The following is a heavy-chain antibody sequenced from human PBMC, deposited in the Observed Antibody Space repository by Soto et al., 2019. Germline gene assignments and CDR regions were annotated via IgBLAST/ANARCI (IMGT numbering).Heavy chain of an antibody. Sequence: PGGSLRLSCAASGFTFTTFGMHWVRQAPGKGLECVAFISYDEINQYYADPVKGRFTISRDISKNTLYLQMNNLGPAVSAVYYCAKVGLRGAHRKSFFDYWGQGTLVTVSS. V-gene: IGHV3-30*18. J-gene: IGHJ4*02. CDR2: ISYDEINQ. CDR1: GFTFTTFG. CDR3: AKVGLRGAHRKSFFDY.